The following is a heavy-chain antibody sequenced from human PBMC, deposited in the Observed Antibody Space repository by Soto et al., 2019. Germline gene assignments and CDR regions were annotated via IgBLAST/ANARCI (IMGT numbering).Heavy chain of an antibody. Sequence: QVQLVESGGGVVQPGRSLRLSCAASGFTFSSYGMHWVRQAPGKGLEWVAVISYDGSNKYYADSVKGRFTISRDNSKNTLYLHMNRLRVAATAVYYCEKEWGNEAVAGRTSPDYWGEGTLVTVSS. V-gene: IGHV3-30*18. J-gene: IGHJ4*02. CDR2: ISYDGSNK. CDR3: EKEWGNEAVAGRTSPDY. D-gene: IGHD6-19*01. CDR1: GFTFSSYG.